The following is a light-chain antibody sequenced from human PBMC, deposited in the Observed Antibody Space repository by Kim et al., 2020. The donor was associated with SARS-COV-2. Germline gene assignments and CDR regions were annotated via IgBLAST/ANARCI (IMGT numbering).Light chain of an antibody. CDR1: TLPAKQ. CDR3: QSADGSGTYV. CDR2: KDN. Sequence: VSPGQTARITCSGDTLPAKQTYWYQKKSGQAPLLVIYKDNERPSGIPGRFSGSSSGTTVTLTISGVQAEDDADYYCQSADGSGTYVFGTGTQLTVL. V-gene: IGLV3-25*03. J-gene: IGLJ1*01.